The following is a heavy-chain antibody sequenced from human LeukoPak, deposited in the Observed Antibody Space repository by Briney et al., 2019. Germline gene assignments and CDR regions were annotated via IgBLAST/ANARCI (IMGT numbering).Heavy chain of an antibody. D-gene: IGHD3-10*01. Sequence: ASVKVSCKASGYTFTGYLIHWVRQAPGQGLEWMGWINPNSGATYYAQKFQGRVTMARDSSISTAYVELSRLKSGDTAVYYCARGRSNTCWFGWFDPWGQGTRVTVSS. CDR3: ARGRSNTCWFGWFDP. J-gene: IGHJ5*02. CDR1: GYTFTGYL. V-gene: IGHV1-2*02. CDR2: INPNSGAT.